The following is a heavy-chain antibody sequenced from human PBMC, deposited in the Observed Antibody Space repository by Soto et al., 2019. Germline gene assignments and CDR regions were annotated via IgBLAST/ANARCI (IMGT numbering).Heavy chain of an antibody. V-gene: IGHV1-18*01. D-gene: IGHD6-19*01. CDR1: GYTFTSYG. CDR3: ARDRLRPPGGIAVAADDAFDI. J-gene: IGHJ3*02. CDR2: IIAYNGNT. Sequence: QVQLVQSGAEVKKPGASEKVSCKASGYTFTSYGISWVRHAPGQGLEWMGWIIAYNGNTNHAQKIQGRGTMTTDTTTSTAYMELRSLRSDDTAVYYCARDRLRPPGGIAVAADDAFDIWGQGTMVTVSS.